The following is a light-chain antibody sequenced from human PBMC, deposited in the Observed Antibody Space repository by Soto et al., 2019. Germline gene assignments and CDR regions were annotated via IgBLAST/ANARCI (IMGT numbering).Light chain of an antibody. V-gene: IGKV3-20*01. CDR2: GAS. J-gene: IGKJ1*01. Sequence: EIMLKQSPGTLSLTPGERATLSFRASQSVSSSYLAWYQQKPGQAPRLLIYGASSRATGIPDRFTGSGSGTDFTLTINRVEPEDFAVYFCQQYAGSPRTFGQGTKVDIK. CDR1: QSVSSSY. CDR3: QQYAGSPRT.